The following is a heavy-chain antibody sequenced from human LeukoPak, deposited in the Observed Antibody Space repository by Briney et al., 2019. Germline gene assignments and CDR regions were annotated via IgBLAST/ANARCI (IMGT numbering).Heavy chain of an antibody. CDR2: IATGGYTL. V-gene: IGHV3-11*04. Sequence: PGGSLRLSCAASRFSFSDTYMSWIRQAPGKGLEWIAYIATGGYTLDYADSVRGRFTVSRDNAKNSLYLQMNSLRAEDTAVYYCAISSFDWLFFDYWGQGTLVTVSS. D-gene: IGHD3-9*01. CDR3: AISSFDWLFFDY. CDR1: RFSFSDTY. J-gene: IGHJ4*02.